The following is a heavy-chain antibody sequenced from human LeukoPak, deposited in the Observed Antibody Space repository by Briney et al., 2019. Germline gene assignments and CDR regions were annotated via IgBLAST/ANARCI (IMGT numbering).Heavy chain of an antibody. CDR2: ISWNSGSI. CDR1: GFTFDDYA. D-gene: IGHD1-26*01. J-gene: IGHJ4*02. V-gene: IGHV3-9*01. Sequence: GRSLRLSCAASGFTFDDYAIHWVRQAPGKVLEWVSGISWNSGSIGYADSVNGRFTISRDNAKNSLYLQMNSLRAEDTALYYCAKDIGGSYGHFDYWGEGTLVTVSS. CDR3: AKDIGGSYGHFDY.